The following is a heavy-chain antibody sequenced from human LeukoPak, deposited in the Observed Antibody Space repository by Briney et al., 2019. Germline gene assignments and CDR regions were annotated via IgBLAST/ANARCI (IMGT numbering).Heavy chain of an antibody. CDR1: GDTFTSYG. Sequence: ASLKVSCKASGDTFTSYGISWVRQATGQGLEWMVWISADNGNTNYAQKLQGRVTMTTDTSTSTAYMELRSLRSDDTAVYYCARDCSSTSCYAGSAFDIWGQGTMVTVSS. CDR2: ISADNGNT. J-gene: IGHJ3*02. V-gene: IGHV1-18*01. D-gene: IGHD2-2*01. CDR3: ARDCSSTSCYAGSAFDI.